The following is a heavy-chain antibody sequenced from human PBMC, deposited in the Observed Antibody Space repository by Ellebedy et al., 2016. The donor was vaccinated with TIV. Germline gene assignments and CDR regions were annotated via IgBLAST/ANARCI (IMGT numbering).Heavy chain of an antibody. Sequence: GESLKISCAASGFTFSNYWMHWVRPAPGRGLVWVSRIYNDGSSTSYADSVEGRFPISRDNPKNTVYLQMNRLRVEDTAVYYCVRDGSYYYGDYWGQGTVVTVSS. V-gene: IGHV3-74*01. CDR3: VRDGSYYYGDY. J-gene: IGHJ4*02. CDR1: GFTFSNYW. CDR2: IYNDGSST. D-gene: IGHD2-21*01.